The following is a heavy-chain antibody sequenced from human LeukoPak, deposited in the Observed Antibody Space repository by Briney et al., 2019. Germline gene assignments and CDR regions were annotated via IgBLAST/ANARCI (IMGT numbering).Heavy chain of an antibody. J-gene: IGHJ4*02. V-gene: IGHV4-39*01. Sequence: SETLSLTCTVSGGSFSSGSYYWDWIRQPPGKGLEWIGSIYYSGSTYYNPSLRSRVTISVDTSKNQFSLKLSSVTAADTALYYCARLGEYSGYDYWGQGTLVTVSS. D-gene: IGHD5-12*01. CDR1: GGSFSSGSYY. CDR2: IYYSGST. CDR3: ARLGEYSGYDY.